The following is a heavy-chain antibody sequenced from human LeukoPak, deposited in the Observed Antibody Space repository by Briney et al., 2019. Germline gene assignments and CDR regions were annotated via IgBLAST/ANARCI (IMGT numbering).Heavy chain of an antibody. D-gene: IGHD6-19*01. CDR3: ARCTEAGHIDY. CDR2: IYHSGST. CDR1: GDSMRNYY. V-gene: IGHV4-59*01. J-gene: IGHJ4*02. Sequence: SETLSLTCTVSGDSMRNYYWSWLRQPPGKGLEWIGYIYHSGSTKYNPSLKSRVTISGDTSKNQFSLKLNSVTAADTAVYYCARCTEAGHIDYWGQGTLVTVSS.